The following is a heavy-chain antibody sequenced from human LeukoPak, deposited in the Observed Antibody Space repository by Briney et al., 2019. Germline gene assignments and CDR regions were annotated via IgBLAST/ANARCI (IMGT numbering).Heavy chain of an antibody. Sequence: GGSLRLSCAASGFTFSSYAMHWVRQAPGKGLEWVAVISYDGSNKYYADSVKGRFTISRDNSKNTLYLQMNSLRAEDTAVYYCAKDRHYDFWSGYQMDVWGQGTTVIVSS. V-gene: IGHV3-30-3*01. CDR2: ISYDGSNK. J-gene: IGHJ6*02. CDR1: GFTFSSYA. CDR3: AKDRHYDFWSGYQMDV. D-gene: IGHD3-3*01.